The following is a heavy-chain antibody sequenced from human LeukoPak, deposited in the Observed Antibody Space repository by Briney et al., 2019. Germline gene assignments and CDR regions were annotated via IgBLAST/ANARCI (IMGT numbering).Heavy chain of an antibody. CDR1: GFTFSSYA. J-gene: IGHJ4*02. CDR3: AKDVGNWNGNFDY. V-gene: IGHV3-23*01. CDR2: ISGSGGNT. D-gene: IGHD1-20*01. Sequence: GGSLRLSCAASGFTFSSYAMSWVRQAPGKGLEWVSAISGSGGNTYYADSVKGRFTISRDNSKNTLYLQMNSLRAADTTVYFCAKDVGNWNGNFDYWGQGTLVTVSS.